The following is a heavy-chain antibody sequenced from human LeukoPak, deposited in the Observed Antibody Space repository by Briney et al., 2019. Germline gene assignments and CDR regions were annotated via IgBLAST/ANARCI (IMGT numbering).Heavy chain of an antibody. CDR3: ARSGFVVVFDWINWFDP. D-gene: IGHD2-21*01. V-gene: IGHV1-18*01. Sequence: ASVKVSCKASGGTFSSYAISWVRQAPGQGLEWLGWISAYNGNTNYAQKLQGRVTMTTDTSTSTVYMELRSLRSDDTAVYYCARSGFVVVFDWINWFDPWGQGTLVTVSS. CDR2: ISAYNGNT. J-gene: IGHJ5*02. CDR1: GGTFSSYA.